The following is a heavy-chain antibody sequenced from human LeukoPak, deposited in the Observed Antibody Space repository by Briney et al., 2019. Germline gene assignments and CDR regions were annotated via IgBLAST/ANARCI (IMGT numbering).Heavy chain of an antibody. V-gene: IGHV4-61*03. D-gene: IGHD5-18*01. CDR2: ISYSGDT. CDR1: GDSSGSFTSYY. CDR3: ARGPRYSHAGMSV. Sequence: EPSETLSLTCTVSGDSSGSFTSYYWSWIRQPPGKGLEWLGYISYSGDTSYNPSLKSRVTISVDTSRNHFSLKLTSVTAADTAIYYCARGPRYSHAGMSVWGQGTTVTVSS. J-gene: IGHJ6*02.